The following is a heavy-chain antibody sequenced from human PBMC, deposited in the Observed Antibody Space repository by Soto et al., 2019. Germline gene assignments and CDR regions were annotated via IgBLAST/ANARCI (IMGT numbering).Heavy chain of an antibody. J-gene: IGHJ5*02. CDR2: INPDNGNT. Sequence: ASGKVSCKASGYTFTRYTMNLVRQAPGQRLEWMGRINPDNGNTKSSQKFQDRVIITRDTSASTAYMDLSSLRSEDTAVYYCARGIATGQLDPWGQGTLVTVS. V-gene: IGHV1-3*01. CDR1: GYTFTRYT. CDR3: ARGIATGQLDP. D-gene: IGHD2-15*01.